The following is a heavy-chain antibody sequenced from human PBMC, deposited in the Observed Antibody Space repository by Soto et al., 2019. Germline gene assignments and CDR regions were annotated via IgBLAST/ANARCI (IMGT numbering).Heavy chain of an antibody. CDR2: ISSSSSYI. V-gene: IGHV3-21*01. J-gene: IGHJ4*02. D-gene: IGHD1-26*01. CDR1: GFTFSSYS. Sequence: PGGSLRLSCAASGFTFSSYSMNWVRQAPGKGLEWVSSISSSSSYIYYADSVKGRFTISRDNAKNSLYLQMNSLRAEDTAVYYCARFGGSYYTDLDYWGQGTLVTVSS. CDR3: ARFGGSYYTDLDY.